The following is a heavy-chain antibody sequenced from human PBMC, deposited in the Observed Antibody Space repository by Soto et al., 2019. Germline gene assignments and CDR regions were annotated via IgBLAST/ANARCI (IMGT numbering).Heavy chain of an antibody. V-gene: IGHV1-18*01. J-gene: IGHJ6*04. Sequence: DSVEVSCKASGYTFTSYGISRGRQAPGQGLEWMGWISAYNGNTNYAQKLQGRVTMTTDTSTSTAHMELRSLRSDDTAVYYCASLSPSGPGSYYYGMDVWRKRHTVTFSS. CDR1: GYTFTSYG. CDR3: ASLSPSGPGSYYYGMDV. CDR2: ISAYNGNT.